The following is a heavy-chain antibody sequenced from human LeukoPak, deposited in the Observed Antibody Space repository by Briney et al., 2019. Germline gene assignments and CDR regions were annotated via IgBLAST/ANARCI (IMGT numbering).Heavy chain of an antibody. Sequence: SHTLSLTCAISGYRVSSNSVAWHWNRQAPWRGLEWLGRTYYRSNWYNDYAVSVKSRITINPDTSKNQFPLQLNSVSPEDTAVYFCGRGKTGILDYWRQETLVTVPS. J-gene: IGHJ4*02. CDR1: GYRVSSNSVA. D-gene: IGHD7-27*01. CDR2: TYYRSNWYN. V-gene: IGHV6-1*01. CDR3: GRGKTGILDY.